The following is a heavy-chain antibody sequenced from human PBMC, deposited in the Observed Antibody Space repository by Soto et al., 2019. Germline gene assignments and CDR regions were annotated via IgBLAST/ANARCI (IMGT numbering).Heavy chain of an antibody. J-gene: IGHJ4*02. CDR1: GFTFSSYW. Sequence: ESGGGLVQPGGSLRLSCAASGFTFSSYWMSWVRQAPGKGLEWVANIKQDGSEKYYVDSVKGRFTISRDNAKNSLYLQMNSLRAEDTAVYYCASGTYSSGWLMVYWGQGTLVTVSS. V-gene: IGHV3-7*01. CDR3: ASGTYSSGWLMVY. D-gene: IGHD6-19*01. CDR2: IKQDGSEK.